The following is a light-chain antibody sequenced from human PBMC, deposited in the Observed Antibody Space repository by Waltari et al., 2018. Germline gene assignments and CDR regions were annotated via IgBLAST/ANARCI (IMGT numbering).Light chain of an antibody. CDR1: SSNIGNNY. J-gene: IGLJ7*01. CDR2: EDT. Sequence: QSVLTQPPSVSAAPGQRVTISCSGGSSNIGNNYVSWYRQFPGTAPKLLIYEDTERPSGIPGRFCGSKAGTSATLDITGLQAGDEADYYCGTWDSSLSGAVFGGGTHLTV. V-gene: IGLV1-51*02. CDR3: GTWDSSLSGAV.